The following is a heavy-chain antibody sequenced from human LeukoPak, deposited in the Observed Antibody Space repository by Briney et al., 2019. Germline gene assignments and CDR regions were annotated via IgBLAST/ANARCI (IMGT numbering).Heavy chain of an antibody. V-gene: IGHV3-64D*06. J-gene: IGHJ4*02. CDR1: GFTLGTYA. CDR2: SSSNGGST. Sequence: PGGSLRLSSAASGFTLGTYAMHWVRQAPGKGLEYVSGSSSNGGSTYYADSVKGRFTISRDNSKNTLYLQMSSLRPEDTAVYYCVNQISGWVYWGQGTLVTVSS. D-gene: IGHD6-19*01. CDR3: VNQISGWVY.